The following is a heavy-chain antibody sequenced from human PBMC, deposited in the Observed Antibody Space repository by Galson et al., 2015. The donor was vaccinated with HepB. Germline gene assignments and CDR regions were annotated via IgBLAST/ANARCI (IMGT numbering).Heavy chain of an antibody. CDR1: RYNFATYW. Sequence: QSGAEVKKPGESLTISCQGSRYNFATYWIGWVRQVPGKGMEWMAIIYPGDSDTRYSPSFQGQVTISADKSISTVYLHWSRLKASDTAIYYCARLDRAAMYVDEYFFDYWGQGTLVTVSS. CDR2: IYPGDSDT. V-gene: IGHV5-51*01. CDR3: ARLDRAAMYVDEYFFDY. J-gene: IGHJ4*02. D-gene: IGHD2-2*01.